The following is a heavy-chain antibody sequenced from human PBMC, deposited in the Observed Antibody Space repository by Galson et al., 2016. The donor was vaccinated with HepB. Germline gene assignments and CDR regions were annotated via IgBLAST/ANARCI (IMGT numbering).Heavy chain of an antibody. V-gene: IGHV3-33*01. CDR1: GFTFSAYG. J-gene: IGHJ4*02. Sequence: SLRLSCAASGFTFSAYGMHWVRQSPGKGLEWLAVLWYDEVRDYYADSVKGRFTVSRDNSKNTLYLQMDNLRAEDTAVYFCARDPGSSTWKNYFDYWGQGTRVTVPS. CDR2: LWYDEVRD. CDR3: ARDPGSSTWKNYFDY. D-gene: IGHD6-13*01.